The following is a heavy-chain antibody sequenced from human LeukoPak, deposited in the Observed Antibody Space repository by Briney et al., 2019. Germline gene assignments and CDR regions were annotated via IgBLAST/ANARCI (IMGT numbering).Heavy chain of an antibody. J-gene: IGHJ4*02. CDR3: ARAEVLLGATYYFDY. D-gene: IGHD1-26*01. V-gene: IGHV4-34*01. CDR2: INHSGST. Sequence: SETLSLTCAVYGGSFSGYYWSWIRQPPGKGLEWIGEINHSGSTNYNPSLKSRVTISVDTSKNQFSLKLSSVTAADTAVYYCARAEVLLGATYYFDYWGQGTLVTVSS. CDR1: GGSFSGYY.